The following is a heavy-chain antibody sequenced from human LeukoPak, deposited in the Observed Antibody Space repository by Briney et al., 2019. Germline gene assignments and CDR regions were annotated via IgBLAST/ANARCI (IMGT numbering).Heavy chain of an antibody. J-gene: IGHJ4*02. CDR1: GGTFSRYA. CDR2: IIPMFGIA. D-gene: IGHD6-19*01. CDR3: ARDRPYTGGWRGFDY. V-gene: IGHV1-69*01. Sequence: SSVNVSCKASGGTFSRYAISWVRQAPGQGLEWMGGIIPMFGIANYAQKFQGRVTITADESTSTAYMELSSLRSEDTAVYYCARDRPYTGGWRGFDYWGQGTLDRVSS.